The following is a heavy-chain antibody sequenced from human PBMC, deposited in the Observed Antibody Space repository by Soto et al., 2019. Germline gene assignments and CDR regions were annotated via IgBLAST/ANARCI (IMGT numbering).Heavy chain of an antibody. V-gene: IGHV4-34*01. CDR1: GWSFSGYY. CDR3: ARARSPLLLNYYYYYGMDV. CDR2: INHSGST. Sequence: PEETLSLTCAVYGWSFSGYYWSWIRQPPGKGLEWIGEINHSGSTNYNPSLKSRVTISVDTSKNQFSLKLSSVTAADTAVYYCARARSPLLLNYYYYYGMDVWGQGTTVTVSS. D-gene: IGHD2-15*01. J-gene: IGHJ6*02.